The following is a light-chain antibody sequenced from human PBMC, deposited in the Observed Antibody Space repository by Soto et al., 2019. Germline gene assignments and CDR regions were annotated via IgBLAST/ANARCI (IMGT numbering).Light chain of an antibody. CDR2: DVS. CDR3: CSYAGSPTYV. Sequence: QSALTQPRSVSGSPGQSVTISCTGTSSDVGGYNYVSWYHQHPGKAPKVMIYDVSERPSGVPDRFSGSKSGNTASLTISGLQAEDEAEYYCCSYAGSPTYVFGTGTELTVL. V-gene: IGLV2-11*01. CDR1: SSDVGGYNY. J-gene: IGLJ1*01.